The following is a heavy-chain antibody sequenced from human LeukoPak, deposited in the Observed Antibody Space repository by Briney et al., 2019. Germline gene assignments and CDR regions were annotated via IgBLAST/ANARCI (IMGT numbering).Heavy chain of an antibody. V-gene: IGHV1-2*04. CDR3: ARGTPGSYLGY. D-gene: IGHD3-16*02. CDR1: GYTFTAYY. CDR2: INPNSGGT. J-gene: IGHJ4*02. Sequence: ASVKVSYKASGYTFTAYYMHWVRQAPGQGLEWMGWINPNSGGTNYAQKFKGWVTLTRDTSVNTTYMELSRLTSDVTAVYFCARGTPGSYLGYWGQGTLVTVSP.